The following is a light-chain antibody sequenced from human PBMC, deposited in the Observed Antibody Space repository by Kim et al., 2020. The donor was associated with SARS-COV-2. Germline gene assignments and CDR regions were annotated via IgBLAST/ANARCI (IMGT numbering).Light chain of an antibody. J-gene: IGKJ1*01. Sequence: IQMTQSPSTLSASVGDTVTITCRASQSISTWLAWYQQKPGKAPKVLIYTASNLESGVPSRFSGSGSGREFTLTISSLQPDDFATYYCQQYNGYARTFGQGTKVDIK. CDR2: TAS. CDR3: QQYNGYART. V-gene: IGKV1-5*03. CDR1: QSISTW.